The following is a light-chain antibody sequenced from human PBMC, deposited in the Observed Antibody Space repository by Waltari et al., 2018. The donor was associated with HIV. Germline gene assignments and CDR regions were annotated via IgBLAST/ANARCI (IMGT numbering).Light chain of an antibody. V-gene: IGLV2-23*02. CDR3: CSYTGTIPFLV. Sequence: QSALTQPASVSGSPGQSVTISCTGTNSNVGSYNLVSWYQQQPGIAPNILFYEVTQRPSGVSSRFTGSKAGNTALLTIAGLQAEDEANYYCCSYTGTIPFLVFGGGTKLTVL. J-gene: IGLJ3*02. CDR2: EVT. CDR1: NSNVGSYNL.